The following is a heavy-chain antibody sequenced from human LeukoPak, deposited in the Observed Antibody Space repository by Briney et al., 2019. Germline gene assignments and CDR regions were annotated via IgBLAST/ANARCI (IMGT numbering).Heavy chain of an antibody. CDR3: AKSLDFVPTVFDY. D-gene: IGHD2-8*01. J-gene: IGHJ4*02. CDR1: GFTFSRYW. CDR2: ISPDGSTT. Sequence: PGGSLRLSCAASGFTFSRYWMHWVRQAPGKGLMWVSRISPDGSTTLYADSVKGRFTISRVNAKNTLYLQMNSLRAEDTAVYYCAKSLDFVPTVFDYWGQGTLVTVSS. V-gene: IGHV3-74*03.